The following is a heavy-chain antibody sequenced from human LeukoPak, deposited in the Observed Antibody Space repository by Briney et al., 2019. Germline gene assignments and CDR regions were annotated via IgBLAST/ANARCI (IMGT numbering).Heavy chain of an antibody. V-gene: IGHV3-74*01. CDR2: INGDGRST. D-gene: IGHD2-2*01. Sequence: GGSLRLSCAASGFAFSNYWMHWVRQAPTKGLVWVSRINGDGRSTNYADSVKGRFTISRDNAKNTLYLQMNSLRVEDTAIYYCTKGAVGQLPHPLYFDLWGRGTLVTVSS. CDR1: GFAFSNYW. CDR3: TKGAVGQLPHPLYFDL. J-gene: IGHJ2*01.